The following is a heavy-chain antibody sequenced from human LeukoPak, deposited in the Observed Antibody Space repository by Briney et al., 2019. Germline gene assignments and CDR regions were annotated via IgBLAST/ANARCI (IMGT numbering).Heavy chain of an antibody. J-gene: IGHJ3*02. CDR2: IYYSGSP. CDR3: ARESSGYFDSFDI. Sequence: SETRSLTCAVSGGSISSSSYYWGGIRQPPGKGLEGIGTIYYSGSPYYNPSLKSRVTISVNMYTNKSSLKLSSVTATDTAVYYCARESSGYFDSFDIWGQGTMVTVSS. CDR1: GGSISSSSYY. V-gene: IGHV4-39*01. D-gene: IGHD3-22*01.